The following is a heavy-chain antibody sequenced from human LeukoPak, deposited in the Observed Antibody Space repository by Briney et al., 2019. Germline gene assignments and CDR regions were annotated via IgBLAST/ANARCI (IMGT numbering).Heavy chain of an antibody. J-gene: IGHJ4*02. CDR1: GFTFSSYE. V-gene: IGHV3-21*01. Sequence: GGSLRLSCAASGFTFSSYEMNWVRQAPGKGLEWVSSISSSTSYIYYADSVKGRFTISRDNAKNSLYLQMNSLRAEDTAVYYCASHQSPNYDFWSGYYQQFDYWGQGTLVTVSS. D-gene: IGHD3-3*01. CDR3: ASHQSPNYDFWSGYYQQFDY. CDR2: ISSSTSYI.